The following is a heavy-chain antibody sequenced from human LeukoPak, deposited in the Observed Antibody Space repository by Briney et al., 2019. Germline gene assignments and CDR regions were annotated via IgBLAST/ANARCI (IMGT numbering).Heavy chain of an antibody. CDR2: MNPNSGNT. D-gene: IGHD3-3*01. Sequence: GASVKVSCKASGYTLTSYDINWVRQATGQGLEWMGWMNPNSGNTGYAQKFQGRVTMTRNTSISTAYMELSSLRPEDTAVYYCARTDLEWLSKPDYWGQGTLVTVSS. V-gene: IGHV1-8*01. J-gene: IGHJ4*02. CDR3: ARTDLEWLSKPDY. CDR1: GYTLTSYD.